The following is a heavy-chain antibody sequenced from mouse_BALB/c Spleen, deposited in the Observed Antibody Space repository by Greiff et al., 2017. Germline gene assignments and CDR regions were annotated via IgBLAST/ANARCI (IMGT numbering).Heavy chain of an antibody. D-gene: IGHD2-14*01. V-gene: IGHV5-4*02. CDR2: ISDGGSYT. CDR1: GFTFSDYY. CDR3: ARDPYYRYDYAMDY. J-gene: IGHJ4*01. Sequence: EVMLVESGGGLVKPGGSLKLSCAASGFTFSDYYMYWVRQTPEKRLEWVATISDGGSYTYYPDSVKGRFTISRDNAKNNLYLQMSSLKSEDTAMYYCARDPYYRYDYAMDYWGQGTSVTVSS.